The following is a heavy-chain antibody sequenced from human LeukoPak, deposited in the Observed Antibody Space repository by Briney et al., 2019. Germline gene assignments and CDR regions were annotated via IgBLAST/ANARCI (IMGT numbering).Heavy chain of an antibody. Sequence: GGSLRLSCAASGFTFSDYWMTWVRQAPGKGLEWPANIKSDGSKKDYVDSMKGRFTISRDNARNTLYLQMSSLRAEDTAVYYWERSAYPGAFDIWGQGTMVTVSS. V-gene: IGHV3-7*01. D-gene: IGHD2-21*01. J-gene: IGHJ3*02. CDR2: IKSDGSKK. CDR3: ERSAYPGAFDI. CDR1: GFTFSDYW.